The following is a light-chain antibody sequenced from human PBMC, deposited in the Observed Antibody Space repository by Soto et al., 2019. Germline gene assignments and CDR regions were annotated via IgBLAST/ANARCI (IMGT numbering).Light chain of an antibody. Sequence: CASEGDSVTITCRASQRISTWLAWYQQKPGKAHKXLIYDSSSLQSGVPSRFSGSGSGTEFTCCIAILKSDDVVTNYGQQCYSSGWTYGEGTRLEIK. V-gene: IGKV1-5*01. CDR1: QRISTW. CDR2: DSS. CDR3: QQCYSSGWT. J-gene: IGKJ5*01.